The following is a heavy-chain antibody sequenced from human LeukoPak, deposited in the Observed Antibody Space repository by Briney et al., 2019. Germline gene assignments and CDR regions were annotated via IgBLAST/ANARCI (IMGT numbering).Heavy chain of an antibody. D-gene: IGHD6-13*01. CDR3: ARTGAAAGLEFDP. Sequence: SVKVSCKASGGTFSSYAISWVRQAPGQGLEWMGGIIPIFGTANYAQKFQGRVTITADKSTSTAYMELSSLRSEDTAVYYCARTGAAAGLEFDPWGQGTLVTVSS. J-gene: IGHJ5*02. V-gene: IGHV1-69*06. CDR1: GGTFSSYA. CDR2: IIPIFGTA.